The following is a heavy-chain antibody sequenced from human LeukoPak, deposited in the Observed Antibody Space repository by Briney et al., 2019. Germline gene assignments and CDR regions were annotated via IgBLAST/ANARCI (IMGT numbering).Heavy chain of an antibody. CDR3: ARGRGLTLSYHYFDY. CDR2: INWNGGST. CDR1: GFTFDDYG. D-gene: IGHD3-10*01. V-gene: IGHV3-20*04. J-gene: IGHJ4*02. Sequence: PGGSLRLSCAASGFTFDDYGMSWVRQAPGKGLEWVSGINWNGGSTGYADSVKGRFTISRDNAKNSLYLQVSSLRAEDTALYYCARGRGLTLSYHYFDYWGQGTLVTVSS.